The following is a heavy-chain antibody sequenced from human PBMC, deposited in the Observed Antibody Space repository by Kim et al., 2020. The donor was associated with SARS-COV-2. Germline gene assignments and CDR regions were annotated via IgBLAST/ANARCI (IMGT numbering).Heavy chain of an antibody. D-gene: IGHD5-12*01. J-gene: IGHJ4*02. V-gene: IGHV3-23*01. Sequence: SDPDSVKGRFTFARDKSKNTLCLRMNSLGAEHTAVYYCTQAPRGYSWYFDYWGQGTLVTVSS. CDR3: TQAPRGYSWYFDY.